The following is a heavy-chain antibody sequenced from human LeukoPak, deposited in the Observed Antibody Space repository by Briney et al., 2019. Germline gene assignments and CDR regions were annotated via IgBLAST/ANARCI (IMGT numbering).Heavy chain of an antibody. CDR3: ARHSDSSGWYQYNWFDP. D-gene: IGHD6-19*01. V-gene: IGHV1-46*01. CDR1: GYTLTSYY. CDR2: INPSGGST. J-gene: IGHJ5*02. Sequence: ASVKVSCKASGYTLTSYYMHWVRQAPGRGLEWMGIINPSGGSTSYAQKFQGRVTMTRDTSTSTVYMELSSLRSEDTAVYYCARHSDSSGWYQYNWFDPWGQGTLVTVSS.